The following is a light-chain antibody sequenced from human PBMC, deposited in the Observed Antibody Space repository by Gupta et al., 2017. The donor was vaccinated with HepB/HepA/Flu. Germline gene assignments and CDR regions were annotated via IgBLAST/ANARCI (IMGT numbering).Light chain of an antibody. J-gene: IGLJ3*02. Sequence: QSVLTQPPSASGTPGQRVTISCSGSSSNIGNNYAYWFQQVPGTAPKLLIYKNNQRPSGVPDRFSGSKSGTSASLAISGLRSEDEADYSCAAWDDSLSGWVFGGGTKVTVL. CDR1: SSNIGNNY. CDR2: KNN. V-gene: IGLV1-47*01. CDR3: AAWDDSLSGWV.